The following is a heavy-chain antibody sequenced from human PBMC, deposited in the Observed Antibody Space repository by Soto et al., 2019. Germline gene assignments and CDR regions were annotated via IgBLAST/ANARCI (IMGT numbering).Heavy chain of an antibody. CDR3: ARAMARDHSDY. J-gene: IGHJ4*02. CDR2: INTFNSNT. Sequence: QVQLVQSGPEVKKPGASVKVSCKASGYSFTSYGVTWVRQAPGQGLEWMGWINTFNSNTNYAQNLQGRVSMTTEPSTNTGYKDLSSLRSAGAAVYYCARAMARDHSDYWGQGTRVTVSS. V-gene: IGHV1-18*01. CDR1: GYSFTSYG.